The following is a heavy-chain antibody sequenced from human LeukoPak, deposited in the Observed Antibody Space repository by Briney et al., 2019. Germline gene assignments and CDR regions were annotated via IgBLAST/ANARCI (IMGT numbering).Heavy chain of an antibody. J-gene: IGHJ4*02. Sequence: PGGPLRLXCAASGFTFDDYGMHWVRQAPGKGLEWVSGISWNSGSIGYADSVKGRFTISRDNAKSTLYLQMNSLRPEDMALYYCTKASGYSSGSIDYWGQGTLVTVSS. CDR3: TKASGYSSGSIDY. V-gene: IGHV3-9*03. CDR2: ISWNSGSI. D-gene: IGHD5-18*01. CDR1: GFTFDDYG.